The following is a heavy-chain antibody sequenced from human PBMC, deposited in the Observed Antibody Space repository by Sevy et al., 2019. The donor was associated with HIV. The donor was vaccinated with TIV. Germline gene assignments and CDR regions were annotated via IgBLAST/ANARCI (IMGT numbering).Heavy chain of an antibody. V-gene: IGHV3-30*18. J-gene: IGHJ4*02. CDR3: AKTYADTTMDLYYYDS. Sequence: GGSLRLSCAASGLTFSIYGMHWVRQAPGKGLEWVALISGDGSNTYYAGSVKGRFTISRDNSKNTLYLQMNSLRADDTAMYYCAKTYADTTMDLYYYDSWGQGTLVTVPS. CDR1: GLTFSIYG. D-gene: IGHD5-18*01. CDR2: ISGDGSNT.